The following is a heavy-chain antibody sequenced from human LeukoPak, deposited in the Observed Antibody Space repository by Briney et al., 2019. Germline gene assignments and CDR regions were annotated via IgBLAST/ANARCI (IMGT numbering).Heavy chain of an antibody. CDR3: ARVKGYYYDSSGYYPDAFDI. CDR2: INHSGST. CDR1: GVSFSGYY. J-gene: IGHJ3*02. V-gene: IGHV4-34*01. D-gene: IGHD3-22*01. Sequence: SETLSLTCAVYGVSFSGYYWSWIRQPPGKGLEWIGEINHSGSTNYNPSLKSRVTISVDTSKNQFSLKLSSVTAADTAVYYCARVKGYYYDSSGYYPDAFDIWGQGTMVTVSS.